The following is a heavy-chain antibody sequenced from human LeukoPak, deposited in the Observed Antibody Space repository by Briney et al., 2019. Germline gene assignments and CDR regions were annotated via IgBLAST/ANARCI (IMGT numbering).Heavy chain of an antibody. D-gene: IGHD6-6*01. V-gene: IGHV1-2*02. J-gene: IGHJ5*02. Sequence: ASVKVSCKASGYTFSGYYMHWVRQAPGQGLAWMGWINANSGGTNYAQKFQGRVTMTRDTSISTAYMELSRLRSDDTAVYYCAREKGSPPYNWFDPWGQGTPVTVSS. CDR2: INANSGGT. CDR1: GYTFSGYY. CDR3: AREKGSPPYNWFDP.